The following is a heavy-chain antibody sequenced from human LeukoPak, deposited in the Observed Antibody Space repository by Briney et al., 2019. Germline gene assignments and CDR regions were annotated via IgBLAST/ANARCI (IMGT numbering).Heavy chain of an antibody. CDR3: ARVRFLEWYREYYFDY. Sequence: SETLSLTCTVSGGSIGSYYWSWIRQPPGKGLEWIGYIYYSGSTNYNPSLKSRVTISVDTSKNQFSLKLTSVTAADTAVYYCARVRFLEWYREYYFDYWGQGTLVTVSS. CDR2: IYYSGST. D-gene: IGHD3-3*01. J-gene: IGHJ4*02. CDR1: GGSIGSYY. V-gene: IGHV4-59*01.